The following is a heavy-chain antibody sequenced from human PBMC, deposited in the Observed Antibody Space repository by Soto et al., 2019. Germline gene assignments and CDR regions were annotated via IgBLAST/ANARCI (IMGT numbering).Heavy chain of an antibody. J-gene: IGHJ5*02. Sequence: EVQLLESRGGLVQPGGSLRLSCAASGFTFSNYGMSWVRQAPGKGLEWVSSISGGNTFYAGSVKGRFTISRDNSKNTLYLQMNSLTAEDTAVYYCAKAPSSDCNSGACSLRSWGQGTLVTVSS. CDR2: SISGGNT. D-gene: IGHD2-21*01. CDR1: GFTFSNYG. CDR3: AKAPSSDCNSGACSLRS. V-gene: IGHV3-23*01.